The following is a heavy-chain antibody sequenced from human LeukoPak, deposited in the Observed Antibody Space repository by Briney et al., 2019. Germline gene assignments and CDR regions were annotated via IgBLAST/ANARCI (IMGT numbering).Heavy chain of an antibody. Sequence: GGSLRLSCAASGFTFSSYGMHWVRQAPGKGLEWVAVISYDGSNKYYADSVKGRFTISRDNSKNTLYLQMNSLRAEDTAVYYCAKDSIWFGESWKDWFDPWGQGTLVTVSS. V-gene: IGHV3-30*18. CDR1: GFTFSSYG. CDR2: ISYDGSNK. CDR3: AKDSIWFGESWKDWFDP. J-gene: IGHJ5*02. D-gene: IGHD3-10*01.